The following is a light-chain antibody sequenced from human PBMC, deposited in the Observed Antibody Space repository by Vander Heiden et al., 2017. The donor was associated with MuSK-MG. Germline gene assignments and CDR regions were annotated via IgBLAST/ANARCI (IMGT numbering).Light chain of an antibody. V-gene: IGKV3-11*01. CDR2: DAS. Sequence: EIVFTQSPATLSLSPGERAALSCRASQSVSSYLAWYQQKPGQAPRLLIYDASNSATGIPATFSGSGSGTDFTLTIISLEPEDFAVYYCHQRSNWPLTFGGGTKVEIK. CDR3: HQRSNWPLT. CDR1: QSVSSY. J-gene: IGKJ4*01.